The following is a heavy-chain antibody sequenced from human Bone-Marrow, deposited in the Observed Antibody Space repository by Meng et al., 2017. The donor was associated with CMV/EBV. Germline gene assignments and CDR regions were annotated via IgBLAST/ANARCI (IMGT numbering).Heavy chain of an antibody. CDR3: AKTDGATGGLYAFDV. CDR2: IHYSGNL. CDR1: GYSISRNNW. Sequence: LRLSCVVSGYSISRNNWWGWIRQPPGKGLEWIGYIHYSGNLYYNPSLKSRVTMSLSTSNNHFSLKLTSVTAVDKAVYYCAKTDGATGGLYAFDVWGRGTMVTVSS. V-gene: IGHV4-28*02. D-gene: IGHD3-16*01. J-gene: IGHJ3*01.